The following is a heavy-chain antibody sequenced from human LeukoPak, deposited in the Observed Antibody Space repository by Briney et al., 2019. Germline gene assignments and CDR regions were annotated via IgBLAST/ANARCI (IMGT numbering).Heavy chain of an antibody. CDR1: GASISSGGYY. Sequence: SQTLSLTCTVSGASISSGGYYCNWIRQHPGKGLEWIGYIYYSGSPFCSPSLDSRVTISLYTSKNQFSQKLSSVTAADTAVYYCARDLGTAIPYYFNFWGQGTLVTVSP. CDR2: IYYSGSP. V-gene: IGHV4-31*03. CDR3: ARDLGTAIPYYFNF. D-gene: IGHD2-21*02. J-gene: IGHJ4*02.